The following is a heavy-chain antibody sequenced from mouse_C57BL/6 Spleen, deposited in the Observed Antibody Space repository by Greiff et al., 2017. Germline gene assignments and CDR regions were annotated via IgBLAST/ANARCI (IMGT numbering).Heavy chain of an antibody. CDR1: GYAFSSSW. V-gene: IGHV1-82*01. D-gene: IGHD1-1*01. CDR3: AREGNYYGYFDY. Sequence: QVQLQQSGPELVKPGASVKISCKASGYAFSSSWMNWVKQRPGKGLEWIGRIYPGDGDTNYNGKFKGKATLTEDKSSSAAYMQLSSLTSEDSAVYFCAREGNYYGYFDYWGQGTTLTVSS. J-gene: IGHJ2*01. CDR2: IYPGDGDT.